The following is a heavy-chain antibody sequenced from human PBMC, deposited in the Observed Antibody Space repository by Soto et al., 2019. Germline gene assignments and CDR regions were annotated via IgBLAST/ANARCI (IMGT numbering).Heavy chain of an antibody. J-gene: IGHJ3*01. D-gene: IGHD2-2*02. V-gene: IGHV3-9*01. Sequence: EVQLVESGGGLVQPGRSLRLSCAASGFTFDDYAMHWVRQAPGKGLEWVSGISWNSGSIGYADSVKGRFTISRDNAKNSLYLQMNSLRAEDTALYYCAKATPIVVVPAAIQGAFDFWGQGTMVTVSS. CDR1: GFTFDDYA. CDR3: AKATPIVVVPAAIQGAFDF. CDR2: ISWNSGSI.